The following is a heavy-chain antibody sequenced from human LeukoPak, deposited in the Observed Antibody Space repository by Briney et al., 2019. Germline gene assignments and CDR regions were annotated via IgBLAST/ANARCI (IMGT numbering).Heavy chain of an antibody. Sequence: ASVKVSCKASGYTFTSYDINWVRQATGQGLEWMGWMNPNSGNTGYAQKFQGRVTMTRNTSISTAYMELSSLRSEDTAVYYCARGPSGRRYYYDSSGPWGQGTLVTVSS. V-gene: IGHV1-8*01. J-gene: IGHJ4*02. D-gene: IGHD3-22*01. CDR2: MNPNSGNT. CDR1: GYTFTSYD. CDR3: ARGPSGRRYYYDSSGP.